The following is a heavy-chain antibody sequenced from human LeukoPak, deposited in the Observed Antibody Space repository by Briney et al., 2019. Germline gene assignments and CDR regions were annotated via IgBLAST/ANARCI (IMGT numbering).Heavy chain of an antibody. CDR2: IKEDGSEK. J-gene: IGHJ4*02. V-gene: IGHV3-7*01. D-gene: IGHD4-23*01. CDR1: GFTFSSYW. Sequence: GGSLRLSCAASGFTFSSYWMSWVRQAPGKGLEWVANIKEDGSEKYYVDSVKGRFTISRDNAKNSLFLQMNSLRAEDTAVYFCARDSLSGGISDNWGQGSLVTVSS. CDR3: ARDSLSGGISDN.